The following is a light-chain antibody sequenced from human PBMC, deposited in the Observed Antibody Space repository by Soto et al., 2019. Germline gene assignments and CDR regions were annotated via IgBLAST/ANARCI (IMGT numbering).Light chain of an antibody. Sequence: DVQLTQSPSTLSASVGDRVTITCRAIQSVSSWLAWYQAKPGKAPNLLIYKASTLESGVPSRFSGSGSVTEFTLTISSLQPDDFATYYCQQYRRYSWTFGQGTKVEI. CDR1: QSVSSW. V-gene: IGKV1-5*03. J-gene: IGKJ1*01. CDR3: QQYRRYSWT. CDR2: KAS.